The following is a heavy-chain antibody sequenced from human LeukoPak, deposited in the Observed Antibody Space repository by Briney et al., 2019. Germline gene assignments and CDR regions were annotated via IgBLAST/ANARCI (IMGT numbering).Heavy chain of an antibody. CDR1: SGSISSYY. J-gene: IGHJ4*02. CDR2: IYTSGST. CDR3: ARGSVATIPNYFDY. D-gene: IGHD5-12*01. V-gene: IGHV4-4*07. Sequence: SQTLSLTCPVSSGSISSYYWSWIRQPAGKGLEWIGRIYTSGSTNYNPSLKSRVTMSVDTSKNQFSLKLSSVTAADTAVYYCARGSVATIPNYFDYWGQGTLVTVSS.